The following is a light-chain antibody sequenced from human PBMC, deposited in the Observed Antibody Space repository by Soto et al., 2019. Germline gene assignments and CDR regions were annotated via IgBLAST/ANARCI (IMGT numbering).Light chain of an antibody. Sequence: EIVLTQSPATLSLSPGERATLSCRASQGVSSYLAWYQQKPGQAPRLLIYDASNRATGIPARFSGSGSGTEFTLTISSLHSEDFAIYFCQQYKNWPPITFGQGTRLEI. CDR3: QQYKNWPPIT. CDR1: QGVSSY. J-gene: IGKJ5*01. V-gene: IGKV3D-15*01. CDR2: DAS.